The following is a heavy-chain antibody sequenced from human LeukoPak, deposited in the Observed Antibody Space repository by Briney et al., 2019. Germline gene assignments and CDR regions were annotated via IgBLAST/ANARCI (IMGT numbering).Heavy chain of an antibody. V-gene: IGHV4-4*07. CDR1: GGSINNYY. J-gene: IGHJ4*02. D-gene: IGHD2-15*01. CDR3: ATCSGGSCY. CDR2: IYTSGNT. Sequence: SETLSLTCSVSGGSINNYYWSWIRQPAGKGLEWIGHIYTSGNTNYSPSFKSRVTMSVDMSKNQFSLKLSSVTAADTAVYYCATCSGGSCYWGQGTLVTVSS.